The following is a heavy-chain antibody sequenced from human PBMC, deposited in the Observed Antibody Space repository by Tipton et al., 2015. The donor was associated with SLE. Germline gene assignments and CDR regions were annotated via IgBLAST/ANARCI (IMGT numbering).Heavy chain of an antibody. V-gene: IGHV4-34*01. J-gene: IGHJ3*02. CDR2: IYYSGST. Sequence: TLSLTCAVYGGSFSGYYWGWIRQPPGKGLEWIGSIYYSGSTYYNPSLKSRVTISVDTSKNQFSLKLSSVTAADTAVYYCARAGQQLVVRGAFDIWGQGTMVTVSS. CDR3: ARAGQQLVVRGAFDI. D-gene: IGHD6-13*01. CDR1: GGSFSGYY.